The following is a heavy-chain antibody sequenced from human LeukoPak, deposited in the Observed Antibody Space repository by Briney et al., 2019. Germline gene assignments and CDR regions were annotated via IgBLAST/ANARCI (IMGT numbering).Heavy chain of an antibody. D-gene: IGHD6-13*01. CDR1: GDSVSSNSAA. J-gene: IGHJ4*02. V-gene: IGHV6-1*01. Sequence: SQTLSLTCAISGDSVSSNSAAWNWIRQSPSRGLEWLGRTYYRSKWYNDYAVSVKSRITINPDTSKNQFSLQLNSVTPEDTAVYYCARDYLGIAAAGSTYYFDYWGQGTLVTVSS. CDR3: ARDYLGIAAAGSTYYFDY. CDR2: TYYRSKWYN.